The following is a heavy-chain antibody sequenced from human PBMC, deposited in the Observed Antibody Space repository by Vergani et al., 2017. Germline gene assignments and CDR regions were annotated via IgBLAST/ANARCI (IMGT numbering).Heavy chain of an antibody. CDR2: INHSGST. CDR3: ARVRAYYYYGMDV. CDR1: GGSISSSSYY. V-gene: IGHV4-39*07. J-gene: IGHJ6*02. Sequence: QLQLQESGPGLVKPSETLSLTCTVSGGSISSSSYYWGWIRQPPGKGLEWIGEINHSGSTNYNPSLKSRVTISVDTSKNQFSLKLSSVTAADTAVYYCARVRAYYYYGMDVWGQGTTVTVSS.